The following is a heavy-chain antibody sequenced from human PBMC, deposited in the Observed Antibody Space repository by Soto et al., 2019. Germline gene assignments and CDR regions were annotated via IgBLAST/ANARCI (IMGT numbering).Heavy chain of an antibody. D-gene: IGHD1-1*01. Sequence: SETLSLTCAVSGYSISSGYYLVLIRHPPGKVLEWIGSIYHSGSTYYNPSLKSRVTISVDTSKNQFSLKLSSVTAADTAVYYCARASSNWNPRYFDYWGQGTLVTVSS. J-gene: IGHJ4*02. V-gene: IGHV4-38-2*01. CDR2: IYHSGST. CDR1: GYSISSGYY. CDR3: ARASSNWNPRYFDY.